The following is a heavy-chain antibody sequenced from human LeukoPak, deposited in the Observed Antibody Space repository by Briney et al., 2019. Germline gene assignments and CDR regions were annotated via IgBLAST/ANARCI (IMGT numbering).Heavy chain of an antibody. V-gene: IGHV3-53*01. J-gene: IGHJ6*03. Sequence: PGGSLRLSCAASGFTVSSNYMSWDRQAPGKGLEWVSVIYSGGSTYYADSVKGRFTISRDNSKNTLYLQMNSLRAEDTAVYYCARDIAGAHYYYYYMDVWGKGTTVTVSS. CDR1: GFTVSSNY. CDR2: IYSGGST. CDR3: ARDIAGAHYYYYYMDV. D-gene: IGHD6-13*01.